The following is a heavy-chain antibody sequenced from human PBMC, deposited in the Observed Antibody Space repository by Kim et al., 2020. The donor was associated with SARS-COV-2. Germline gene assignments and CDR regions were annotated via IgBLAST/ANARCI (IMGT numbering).Heavy chain of an antibody. Sequence: SETLSLTCTVSVGSISGYCWSWIRQPPGKGLEWVGYSHYSESTNYNPSLKSRVTISVDTSKNQFSLKLTSVTAADTAVYYCARHDRRGGAYDIWGQGTM. CDR3: ARHDRRGGAYDI. J-gene: IGHJ3*02. D-gene: IGHD3-10*01. CDR1: VGSISGYC. V-gene: IGHV4-59*08. CDR2: SHYSEST.